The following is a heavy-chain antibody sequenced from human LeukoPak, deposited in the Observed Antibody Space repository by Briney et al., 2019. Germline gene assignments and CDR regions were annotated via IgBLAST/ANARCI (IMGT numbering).Heavy chain of an antibody. CDR3: TKETNAFDA. CDR1: GLFVSTSV. Sequence: GGSLRLSCATSGLFVSTSVIHWVRQIPGRGLQWVAGTWSDGVAKYYEASVKGRFTISTGRSKNTVFLQMNNLRAEDTALYHCTKETNAFDAWGQGTLVTVS. CDR2: TWSDGVAK. D-gene: IGHD1-7*01. J-gene: IGHJ3*01. V-gene: IGHV3-33*03.